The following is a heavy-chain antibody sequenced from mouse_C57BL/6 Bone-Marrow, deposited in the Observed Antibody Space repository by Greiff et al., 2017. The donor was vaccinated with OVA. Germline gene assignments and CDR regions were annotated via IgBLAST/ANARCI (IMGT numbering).Heavy chain of an antibody. D-gene: IGHD2-3*01. V-gene: IGHV1-81*01. CDR3: ARLGPIYDGYYLNYAMDY. CDR1: GYTFTSYG. J-gene: IGHJ4*01. CDR2: IYPRSGNT. Sequence: VQLQQSGAELARPGASVKLSCKASGYTFTSYGISWVKQRPGQGLEWIGEIYPRSGNTYYNEKFKGKATLTADTSSSTAYMELRSLTSEDSAVYFCARLGPIYDGYYLNYAMDYWGQGTAATVSA.